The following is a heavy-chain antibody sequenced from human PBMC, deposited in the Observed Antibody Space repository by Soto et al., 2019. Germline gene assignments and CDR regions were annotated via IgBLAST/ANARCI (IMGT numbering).Heavy chain of an antibody. CDR3: AHSEIVATSELFFDY. V-gene: IGHV2-5*02. CDR2: IYWDADK. CDR1: GFSLSTSGVG. D-gene: IGHD5-12*01. J-gene: IGHJ4*02. Sequence: QITLKESGPTLVKPTQTLTLTCTFSGFSLSTSGVGVGWIRQPPGKALEWLALIYWDADKGYSPSLKSRLTITKDTSKNQVVLTMTNMDPVDTATYYCAHSEIVATSELFFDYWGQGTLVTVSS.